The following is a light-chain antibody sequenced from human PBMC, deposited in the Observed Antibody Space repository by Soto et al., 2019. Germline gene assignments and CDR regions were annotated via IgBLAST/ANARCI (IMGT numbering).Light chain of an antibody. V-gene: IGKV1-39*01. Sequence: DIQMTQSPSTLSASVGDRFTISCRASQSISSWLAWYQQKPGKAPNLLIYDASSLQSGVPSRFSGSGSETDFTLTISSLQPEDFATYSCQQSYSTTWTFGQGTNV. CDR2: DAS. CDR1: QSISSW. CDR3: QQSYSTTWT. J-gene: IGKJ1*01.